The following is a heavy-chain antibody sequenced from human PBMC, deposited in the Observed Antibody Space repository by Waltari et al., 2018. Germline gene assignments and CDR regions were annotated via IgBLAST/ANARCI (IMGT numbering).Heavy chain of an antibody. J-gene: IGHJ4*02. CDR3: ARDRRDYGDYHHYFDY. V-gene: IGHV4-59*01. D-gene: IGHD4-17*01. CDR2: IYYSGST. Sequence: QVQLQESGPGLVKPSETLSLTCPVPGGPISSYYWSWLRQPPGKGLEWIGYIYYSGSTNYNPSLKSRVTISVDTSKNQFSLKLSSVTAADTAVYYCARDRRDYGDYHHYFDYWGQGTLVTVSS. CDR1: GGPISSYY.